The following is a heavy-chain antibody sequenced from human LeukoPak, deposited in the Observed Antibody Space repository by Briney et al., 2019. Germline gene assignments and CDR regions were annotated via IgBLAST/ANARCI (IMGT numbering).Heavy chain of an antibody. D-gene: IGHD6-19*01. Sequence: PGGSLRLSCAASGFTFSSYAMSWVRQAPGKGLEWVANIKQDGSEKYYVDSVKGRFTISKDNAKNSLYLQMNSLRVEDTAVYYCARDSSSSGLDYWGQGTLVTVSS. J-gene: IGHJ4*02. V-gene: IGHV3-7*01. CDR1: GFTFSSYA. CDR3: ARDSSSSGLDY. CDR2: IKQDGSEK.